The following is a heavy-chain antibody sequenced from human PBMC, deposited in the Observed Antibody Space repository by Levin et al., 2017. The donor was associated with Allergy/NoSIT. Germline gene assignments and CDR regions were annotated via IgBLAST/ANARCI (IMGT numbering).Heavy chain of an antibody. Sequence: SVKVSCKASGFTFTSSAVQWVRQARGQRLEWIGWIVVGSGNTNYAQKFQERVTITRDMSTSTAYMELSSLRSEDTAVYYCAADEYYYDSSGYYTFDYWGQGTLVTVSS. D-gene: IGHD3-22*01. V-gene: IGHV1-58*01. CDR2: IVVGSGNT. CDR1: GFTFTSSA. J-gene: IGHJ4*02. CDR3: AADEYYYDSSGYYTFDY.